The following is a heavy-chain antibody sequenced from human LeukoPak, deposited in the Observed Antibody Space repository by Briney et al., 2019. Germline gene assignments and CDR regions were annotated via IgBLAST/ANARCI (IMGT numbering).Heavy chain of an antibody. CDR2: IRYDGSNK. V-gene: IGHV3-30*02. CDR1: GFTFSTYG. Sequence: PGGSLRLSCAASGFTFSTYGMHWVRQAPGKGLEWVAFIRYDGSNKYYADSVKGRFTISRDNSKNTLYLQMNNLRAEDTAVYYCAKDRPAPLAYYYMDVWGKGTTVTISS. CDR3: AKDRPAPLAYYYMDV. J-gene: IGHJ6*03. D-gene: IGHD6-6*01.